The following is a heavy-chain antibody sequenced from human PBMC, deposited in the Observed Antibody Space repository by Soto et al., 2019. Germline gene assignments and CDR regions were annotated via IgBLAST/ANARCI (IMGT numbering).Heavy chain of an antibody. CDR3: ASGSGSYYLYYFDY. Sequence: QVQLVQSGAEVKKPGSSVKVSCKASGGTFSSYAISWVRQAPGQGLEWMGGIIPIFGTANYEQKFQGRVTITADESTSTAYMELSSLRSEDTAVYYCASGSGSYYLYYFDYWGQGTLVTVSS. J-gene: IGHJ4*02. CDR2: IIPIFGTA. D-gene: IGHD3-10*01. V-gene: IGHV1-69*01. CDR1: GGTFSSYA.